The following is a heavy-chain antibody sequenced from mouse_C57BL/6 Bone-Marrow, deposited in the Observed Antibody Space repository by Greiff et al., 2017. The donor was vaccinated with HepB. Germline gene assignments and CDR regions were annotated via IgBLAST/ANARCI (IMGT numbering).Heavy chain of an antibody. CDR3: ARGRGNYGSTMDY. CDR1: GYAFSSYW. Sequence: QVQLQQSGAELVKPGASVKISCKASGYAFSSYWMNWVKQRPGKGLEWIGQIYPGDGDTTYNGKFKGKAILTADKSSSTAYMQLSSLTSEDSAVYFCARGRGNYGSTMDYCGQGNAVTVSS. D-gene: IGHD1-1*01. V-gene: IGHV1-80*01. CDR2: IYPGDGDT. J-gene: IGHJ4*01.